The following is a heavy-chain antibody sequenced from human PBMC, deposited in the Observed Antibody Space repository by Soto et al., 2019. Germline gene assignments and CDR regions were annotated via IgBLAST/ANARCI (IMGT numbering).Heavy chain of an antibody. Sequence: PGGSLRLSCAASGFTFSSYWMHWVRQAPGKGLVWVSRINSDGSSTSYADSVKGRFTISRDNAKNTLYLQMNSLRAEDTAVYYCARVASPQWLVTYYFDYRGQGTLVTVSS. CDR3: ARVASPQWLVTYYFDY. CDR2: INSDGSST. D-gene: IGHD6-19*01. J-gene: IGHJ4*02. V-gene: IGHV3-74*01. CDR1: GFTFSSYW.